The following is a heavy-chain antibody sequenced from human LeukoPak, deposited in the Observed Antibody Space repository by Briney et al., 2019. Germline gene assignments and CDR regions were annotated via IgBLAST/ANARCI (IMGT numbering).Heavy chain of an antibody. D-gene: IGHD2-2*01. CDR3: AREGRYCDSASCYREFDY. Sequence: GGSLRLSCAASGFTFSSYWMHWVRQAPGKGLVWVSRINSDGSSTTYADSVKGRFAISSDNARNSLYLQMNSLRAEDTAVYYCAREGRYCDSASCYREFDYWGQGSLVTVSS. CDR1: GFTFSSYW. CDR2: INSDGSST. V-gene: IGHV3-74*01. J-gene: IGHJ4*02.